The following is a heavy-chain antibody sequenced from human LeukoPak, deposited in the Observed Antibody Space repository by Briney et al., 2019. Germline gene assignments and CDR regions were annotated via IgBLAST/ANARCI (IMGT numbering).Heavy chain of an antibody. CDR3: AKDPGPYDSSVYPDY. CDR2: IRYDGSNK. Sequence: GGSLRLSCAASGFTFSSYGMHWVRQAPGKGLEWVAFIRYDGSNKYYADSVKGRFTISRDNSKNTLYLQMNSLRAEDTAVYYCAKDPGPYDSSVYPDYWGQGTLATVSS. CDR1: GFTFSSYG. D-gene: IGHD3-22*01. J-gene: IGHJ4*02. V-gene: IGHV3-30*02.